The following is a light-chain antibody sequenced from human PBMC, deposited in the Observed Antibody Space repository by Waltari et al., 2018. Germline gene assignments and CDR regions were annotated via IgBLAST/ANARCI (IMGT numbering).Light chain of an antibody. V-gene: IGKV3-15*01. J-gene: IGKJ2*01. CDR3: QQYNNWPYT. CDR2: GAS. CDR1: QSVSSN. Sequence: ELVMTQSPATLSVSPGQRATLSCRASQSVSSNLAWYQQKPGQAPRLLIFGASTRATGIPDRFSGSGSGTEFTLTISSLQSEDFAIYYCQQYNNWPYTFGQGTKLEIK.